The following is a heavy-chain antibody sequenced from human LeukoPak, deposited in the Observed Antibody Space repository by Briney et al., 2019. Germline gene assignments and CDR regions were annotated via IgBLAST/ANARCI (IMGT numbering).Heavy chain of an antibody. J-gene: IGHJ4*02. V-gene: IGHV3-21*01. Sequence: GGSLRLSCVVSGFTFSSYSVNWVRQSPGKGLEWVSYISSSSSYIHYADSVKGRFTISRDNAKKSLYLQMNSLRAEDTAVYYCARAPLHLAMYHYFDYWGQGTLVTVSS. D-gene: IGHD2-2*01. CDR1: GFTFSSYS. CDR3: ARAPLHLAMYHYFDY. CDR2: ISSSSSYI.